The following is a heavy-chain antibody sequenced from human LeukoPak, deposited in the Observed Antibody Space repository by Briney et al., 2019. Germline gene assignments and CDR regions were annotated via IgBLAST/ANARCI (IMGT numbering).Heavy chain of an antibody. CDR2: IYHSGST. Sequence: SETLSLTCAVSGGSISSSNWWSWVRQPPGKGLEWIGEIYHSGSTNYNPSLKSRVTISVDTSKNQFSLKLSSVTAADTAVYYCAGQSGEQWPFDYWGQGTLVTVSS. V-gene: IGHV4-4*02. J-gene: IGHJ4*02. D-gene: IGHD6-19*01. CDR3: AGQSGEQWPFDY. CDR1: GGSISSSNW.